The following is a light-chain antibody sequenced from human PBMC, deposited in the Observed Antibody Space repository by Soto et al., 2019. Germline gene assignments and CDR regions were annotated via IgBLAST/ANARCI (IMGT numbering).Light chain of an antibody. Sequence: EIVLTQSPDTLSLSPGERATLSCRASQSVSSDYLVWYQQKPGQAPRLLIYGASRRATGIPDRFSGSGSGTDFILTISRLEPEDFAVYYCQHYDTLPPSVTFGPGTKVDIK. V-gene: IGKV3-20*01. CDR2: GAS. CDR3: QHYDTLPPSVT. CDR1: QSVSSDY. J-gene: IGKJ3*01.